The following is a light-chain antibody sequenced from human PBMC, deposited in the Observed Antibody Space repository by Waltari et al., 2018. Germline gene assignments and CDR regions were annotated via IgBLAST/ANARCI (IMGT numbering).Light chain of an antibody. CDR3: QHYESLPVT. J-gene: IGKJ1*01. Sequence: EIVLTHSPGTLSLSPGERATLPCRASQSISKYLAWYQQKPGQAPRLLIYHASSRAAGIPDRFSGSGSGTDFSLTISRLEPEDFAVYYCQHYESLPVTFGQGTKVEIK. V-gene: IGKV3-20*01. CDR2: HAS. CDR1: QSISKY.